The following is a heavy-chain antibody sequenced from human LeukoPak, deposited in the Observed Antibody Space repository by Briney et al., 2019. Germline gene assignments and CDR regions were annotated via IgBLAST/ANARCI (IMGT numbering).Heavy chain of an antibody. V-gene: IGHV1-69*05. J-gene: IGHJ4*02. Sequence: SVKVSCKASGGTFSSYAISWVRQAPGQGLEWMGGIIPIFGKANYAQKFQDRVTVTTDESTSTAYMEVSSLRSEDTAVYYCAKVGRAYFDYWGQGTLVTVSS. CDR1: GGTFSSYA. CDR2: IIPIFGKA. CDR3: AKVGRAYFDY.